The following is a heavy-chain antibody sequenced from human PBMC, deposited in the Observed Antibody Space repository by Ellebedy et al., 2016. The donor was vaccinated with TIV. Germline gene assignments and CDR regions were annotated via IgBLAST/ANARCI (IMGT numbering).Heavy chain of an antibody. J-gene: IGHJ6*02. Sequence: SETLSLXCTVSGGSISSSNWWSWVRQPPGKGLEWIGEIYHSGSTNYNPSLKSRVTISVDKSKNQFSLKLCSVTAADTAVYYCARRPLWGGGMDVWGQGTTVTVSS. CDR1: GGSISSSNW. V-gene: IGHV4-4*02. CDR3: ARRPLWGGGMDV. CDR2: IYHSGST. D-gene: IGHD3-16*01.